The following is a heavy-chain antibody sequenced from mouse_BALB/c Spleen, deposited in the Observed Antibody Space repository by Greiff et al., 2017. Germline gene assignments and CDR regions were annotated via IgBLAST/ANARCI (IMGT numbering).Heavy chain of an antibody. J-gene: IGHJ4*01. CDR2: IDPANGNT. CDR3: ARGGYYDVYYAMDY. Sequence: EVQLQQSGAELVKPGASVKLSCTASGFNIKDTYMHWVKQRPEQGLEWIGRIDPANGNTKYDPKFQGKATITADTSSNTAYLQLSSLTSEDTAVYYCARGGYYDVYYAMDYWGQGTSVTVSS. CDR1: GFNIKDTY. V-gene: IGHV14-3*02. D-gene: IGHD2-3*01.